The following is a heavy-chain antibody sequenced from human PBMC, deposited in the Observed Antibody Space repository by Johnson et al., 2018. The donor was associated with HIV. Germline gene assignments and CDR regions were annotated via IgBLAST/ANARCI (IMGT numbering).Heavy chain of an antibody. V-gene: IGHV3-13*01. Sequence: VQLVESGGGLVQPGGSLRLSCAASGFTFSSYDMHWVRQATGKGLEWVSAIGTAGDTYYPGSVKGRFTISRENAKNSLYLQMNSLGAGDTAVYYCARGEWVGGAFDIWGQGTMVTVSS. D-gene: IGHD3-16*01. CDR3: ARGEWVGGAFDI. J-gene: IGHJ3*02. CDR2: IGTAGDT. CDR1: GFTFSSYD.